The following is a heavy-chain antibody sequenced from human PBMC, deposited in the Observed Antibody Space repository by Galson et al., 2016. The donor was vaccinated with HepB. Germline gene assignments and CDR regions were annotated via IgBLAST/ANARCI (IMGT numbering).Heavy chain of an antibody. J-gene: IGHJ4*02. CDR3: AGSVRGSGSPPGGY. CDR1: GFSVSSNY. D-gene: IGHD3-10*01. CDR2: IFSGGST. Sequence: SLRLSCAASGFSVSSNYMSWVRQAPGKGLQWVSVIFSGGSTYYADSVKGRFTISRDNSKKTLYLQMSSLRAEDTAVYYCAGSVRGSGSPPGGYWGQGTLVTVSS. V-gene: IGHV3-53*05.